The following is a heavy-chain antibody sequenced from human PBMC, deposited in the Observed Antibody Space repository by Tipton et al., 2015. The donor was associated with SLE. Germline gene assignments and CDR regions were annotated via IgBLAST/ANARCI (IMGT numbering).Heavy chain of an antibody. CDR2: ISYKGGT. Sequence: TLSLTCTISGDFISNYYWSWIRQPPGKGLEWIGYISYKGGTTYNPSLKSRVTISVDTSKNQFSLKLSSVTAADTAMYYCVRASAWYQDYYYYYHMDVWGKGTTVTVSS. J-gene: IGHJ6*03. V-gene: IGHV4-59*12. CDR3: VRASAWYQDYYYYYHMDV. CDR1: GDFISNYY. D-gene: IGHD6-13*01.